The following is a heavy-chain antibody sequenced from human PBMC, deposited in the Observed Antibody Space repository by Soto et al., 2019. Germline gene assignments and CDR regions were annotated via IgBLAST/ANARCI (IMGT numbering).Heavy chain of an antibody. D-gene: IGHD2-15*01. CDR2: IKSKTDGGTT. Sequence: EVQLVESGGGLVKPGGSLGRSCAASGFTFSNAWMSWVRQAPGKGVEWVGRIKSKTDGGTTDYAAPVKGRFTISRDDSKNTLYLQMNSLKTEDTAVYYCTTDVWDIVVVVAAAYTNFDYWGQGTLVTVSS. J-gene: IGHJ4*02. CDR3: TTDVWDIVVVVAAAYTNFDY. CDR1: GFTFSNAW. V-gene: IGHV3-15*01.